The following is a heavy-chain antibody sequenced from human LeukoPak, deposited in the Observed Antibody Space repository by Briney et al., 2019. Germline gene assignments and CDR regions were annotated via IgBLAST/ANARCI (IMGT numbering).Heavy chain of an antibody. D-gene: IGHD5-18*01. J-gene: IGHJ4*02. Sequence: PGGSLRLSCAASGFTFSTYAMSWVRQAPGKGLEWVSSISSSSSYIYYADSVKGRFTISRDNAKNSLYLQMNSLRAEDTAVYYCARDDIRGYSYGQQVDYFDYWGQGTLVTVSS. CDR2: ISSSSSYI. V-gene: IGHV3-21*01. CDR1: GFTFSTYA. CDR3: ARDDIRGYSYGQQVDYFDY.